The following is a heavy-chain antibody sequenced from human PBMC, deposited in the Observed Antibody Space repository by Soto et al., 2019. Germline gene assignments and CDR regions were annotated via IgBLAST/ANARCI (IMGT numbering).Heavy chain of an antibody. CDR3: GKEGQALGGGYFDY. D-gene: IGHD3-16*01. Sequence: EVQLLESGGGLVQPGGSLRLSCAASGFTFSSYAMSWVRQAPGKGLEWVSAISGSGGSTYYADSVKGRFTISRDNSKNPPDLQMNSLGAEEKAVNYRGKEGQALGGGYFDYWGQGTLVTVSS. CDR1: GFTFSSYA. J-gene: IGHJ4*02. CDR2: ISGSGGST. V-gene: IGHV3-23*01.